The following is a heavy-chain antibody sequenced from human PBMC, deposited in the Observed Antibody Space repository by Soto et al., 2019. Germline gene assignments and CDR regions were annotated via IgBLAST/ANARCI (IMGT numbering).Heavy chain of an antibody. CDR3: AWFTSSGSYRGGLDY. V-gene: IGHV1-18*01. D-gene: IGHD6-19*01. Sequence: ASVKVSCKASGYTFTSYGISWVRQAPGQGLEWMGWISAHNGNTNYAQKLQGRVTMTTDTSTSTAYMELRSLRSDDTAVYYCAWFTSSGSYRGGLDYSGQRTLVTVSS. CDR1: GYTFTSYG. J-gene: IGHJ4*02. CDR2: ISAHNGNT.